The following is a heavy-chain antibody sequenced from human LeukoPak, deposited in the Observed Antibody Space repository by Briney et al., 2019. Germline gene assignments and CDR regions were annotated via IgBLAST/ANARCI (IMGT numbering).Heavy chain of an antibody. CDR1: GYTFTSYG. V-gene: IGHV1-18*01. CDR2: ISAYNGNT. D-gene: IGHD3-10*01. J-gene: IGHJ3*02. Sequence: ASVEVSCKASGYTFTSYGISWVRQAAGQGLEWMGWISAYNGNTNYAQKLQGRVTMTTDTSTSTAYMELRSLRSDDTAVYYCARVVESYYRRSAFDIWGQGTMVTVSS. CDR3: ARVVESYYRRSAFDI.